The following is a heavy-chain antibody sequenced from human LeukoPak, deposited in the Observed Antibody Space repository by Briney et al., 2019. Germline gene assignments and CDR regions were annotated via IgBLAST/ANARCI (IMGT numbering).Heavy chain of an antibody. V-gene: IGHV3-23*01. J-gene: IGHJ4*02. CDR1: GFTFTNHA. Sequence: GGSLRLSCAASGFTFTNHAMAWVRLAQGKGLEGVSTLSDSGASTYYADSVKGRFTISRDNSRNTMYLQMDSLRADDTGVYFCARTPNRDGYSHIDFWGQGALVTVSS. D-gene: IGHD5-24*01. CDR2: LSDSGAST. CDR3: ARTPNRDGYSHIDF.